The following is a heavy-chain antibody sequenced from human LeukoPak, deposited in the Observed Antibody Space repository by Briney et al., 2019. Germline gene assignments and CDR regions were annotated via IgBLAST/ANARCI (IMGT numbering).Heavy chain of an antibody. CDR3: ARDLVIAAAARAEYFQH. V-gene: IGHV3-21*01. Sequence: PGGSLRLSCAATGFTFSSDSMYWVRQAPGNGLEWVSSISSSSSYIYYADSVKGRFTISRDNAKNSLYLQMKSLSAEDTPVYYCARDLVIAAAARAEYFQHWGQGTLVTVS. CDR2: ISSSSSYI. J-gene: IGHJ1*01. D-gene: IGHD6-13*01. CDR1: GFTFSSDS.